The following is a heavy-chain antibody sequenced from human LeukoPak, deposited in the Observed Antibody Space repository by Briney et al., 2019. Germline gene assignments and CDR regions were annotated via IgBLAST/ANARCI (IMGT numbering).Heavy chain of an antibody. J-gene: IGHJ4*02. CDR2: ISSSSSYI. Sequence: GGSLRLSCAASGFTFSSYSMNWVRQAPGKGLEWVSSISSSSSYIYYADSVKGRFTISRDNAKNSLYLQMNSLRAEDTAVYYCARGSLVAGIWYFDYWGQGTLVTVSS. D-gene: IGHD6-19*01. V-gene: IGHV3-21*01. CDR3: ARGSLVAGIWYFDY. CDR1: GFTFSSYS.